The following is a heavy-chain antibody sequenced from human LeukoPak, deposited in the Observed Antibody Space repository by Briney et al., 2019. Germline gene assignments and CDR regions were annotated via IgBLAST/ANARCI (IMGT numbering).Heavy chain of an antibody. J-gene: IGHJ4*02. D-gene: IGHD5-12*01. CDR2: ISGSGGST. CDR3: AREGRGYSGYDQMYYFDY. CDR1: GFTFSSYA. V-gene: IGHV3-23*01. Sequence: GGSLRLSCAASGFTFSSYAMSWVRQAPGKGLEWVSAISGSGGSTYYADSVKGRFTISRDNSKNTLYLQMNSLRAEDTAVYYCAREGRGYSGYDQMYYFDYWGQGTLVTVSS.